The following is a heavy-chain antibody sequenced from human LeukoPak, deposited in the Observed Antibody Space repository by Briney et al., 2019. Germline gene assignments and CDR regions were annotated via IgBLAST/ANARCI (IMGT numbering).Heavy chain of an antibody. CDR3: AKDYDFWSGYYMVY. V-gene: IGHV3-23*01. CDR1: GFTFSSYA. Sequence: PGGSLRLSCAASGFTFSSYAMSWVRQAPGKGLEWVSAISGSGGSTYYADSVKGRLTISRDNSKNTLYLQMNSLRAEDTAVYYCAKDYDFWSGYYMVYWGQGTLVTVSS. D-gene: IGHD3-3*01. J-gene: IGHJ4*02. CDR2: ISGSGGST.